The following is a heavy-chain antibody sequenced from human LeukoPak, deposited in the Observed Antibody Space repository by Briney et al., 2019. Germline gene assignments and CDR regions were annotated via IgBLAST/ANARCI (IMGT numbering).Heavy chain of an antibody. Sequence: PGGSLRLSCSASGFAFSNYALHWVHQAPGKGLEYVSAISPDGSNTYYADSVKGRFSISRDNSKSTLYLQMSSLRPEDTAVYYCVPKGTEGYWGQGTLVTVSS. CDR2: ISPDGSNT. CDR1: GFAFSNYA. J-gene: IGHJ4*02. CDR3: VPKGTEGY. V-gene: IGHV3-64D*06.